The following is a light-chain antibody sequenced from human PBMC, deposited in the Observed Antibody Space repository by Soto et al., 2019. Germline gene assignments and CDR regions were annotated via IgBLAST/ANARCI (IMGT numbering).Light chain of an antibody. CDR2: GNS. CDR3: QSYDSSLSGSGV. V-gene: IGLV1-40*01. CDR1: SSNIGAGYD. Sequence: QSVLTQPPSVSGAPGQRVTISCTGSSSNIGAGYDVHWYQQLPGTAPKLLIYGNSNRPSGVPDRFSGSKSGTSASLAITGLQADDEADYYCQSYDSSLSGSGVFGGGTKVTV. J-gene: IGLJ2*01.